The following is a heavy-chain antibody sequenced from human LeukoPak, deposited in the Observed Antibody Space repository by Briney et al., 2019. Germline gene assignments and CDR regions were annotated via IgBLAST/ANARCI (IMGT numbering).Heavy chain of an antibody. V-gene: IGHV3-9*01. CDR2: ISWNSGSI. J-gene: IGHJ4*02. CDR1: GFTFDDYA. Sequence: GGSLRLSCAASGFTFDDYAMHWVRQAPGKGLEWVSGISWNSGSIGYADSVKGRFTISRDNAKNSLYLQMNSLRAEDTALYYCAKDGIAAAADGGGFDYWGQGTLVTVSS. CDR3: AKDGIAAAADGGGFDY. D-gene: IGHD6-13*01.